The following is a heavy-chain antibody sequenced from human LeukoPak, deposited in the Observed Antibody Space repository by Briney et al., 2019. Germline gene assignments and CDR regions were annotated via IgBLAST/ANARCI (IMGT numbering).Heavy chain of an antibody. CDR2: IYSGGST. J-gene: IGHJ3*01. V-gene: IGHV3-53*01. Sequence: PGGSLRLSCAASGFTVSSNSMSWVRQAPGKGLEWVSIIYSGGSTYYADSVKGRFTISRDNSKNTLYLQMNSLRAEHTAVYYCARGISRDALDFWGQGTMVTVSS. CDR1: GFTVSSNS. CDR3: ARGISRDALDF. D-gene: IGHD3-3*02.